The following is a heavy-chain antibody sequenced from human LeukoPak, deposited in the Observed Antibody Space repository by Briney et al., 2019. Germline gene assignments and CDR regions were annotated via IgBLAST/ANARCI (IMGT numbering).Heavy chain of an antibody. CDR1: GGSISSSSYS. CDR2: IYYSGST. Sequence: PSETLSLTCTVSGGSISSSSYSWGWLRQPPGKGLEWIGYIYYSGSTNYNPSLKSRVTISVDTSKNQFSLKLSSVTAADTAVYYCARERLYYYDSSGYYLGYFDYWGQGTLVTVSS. V-gene: IGHV4-61*01. CDR3: ARERLYYYDSSGYYLGYFDY. D-gene: IGHD3-22*01. J-gene: IGHJ4*02.